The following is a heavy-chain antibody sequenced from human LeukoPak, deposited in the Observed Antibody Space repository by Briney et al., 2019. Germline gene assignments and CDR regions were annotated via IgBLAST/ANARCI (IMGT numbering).Heavy chain of an antibody. V-gene: IGHV3-11*01. Sequence: GGSLRLSCAASGFTFSDYNMRWIRQAPGKGLEWVSSISRSGSTKYYADSVKGRFTISRDNAKNSLFLQMNSLRAEDTAVYYCARVLRYCSGGNCYSGGLGYKGVWGKGTTVTISS. J-gene: IGHJ6*04. D-gene: IGHD2-15*01. CDR3: ARVLRYCSGGNCYSGGLGYKGV. CDR2: ISRSGSTK. CDR1: GFTFSDYN.